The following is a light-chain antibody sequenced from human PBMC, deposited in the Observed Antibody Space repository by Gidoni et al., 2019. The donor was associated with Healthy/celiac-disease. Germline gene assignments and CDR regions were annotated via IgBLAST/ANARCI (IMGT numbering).Light chain of an antibody. J-gene: IGKJ4*01. CDR3: QQRSNWPLT. CDR1: QSVSSY. CDR2: DAS. Sequence: EIVLTTSPATLSLSPGESATLSCRASQSVSSYLAWYQQKPGQAPRLLIYDASNRATGIPARFSGSGSGTDFTLTISSLEPEDFAVYYCQQRSNWPLTFGGGTKVEIK. V-gene: IGKV3-11*01.